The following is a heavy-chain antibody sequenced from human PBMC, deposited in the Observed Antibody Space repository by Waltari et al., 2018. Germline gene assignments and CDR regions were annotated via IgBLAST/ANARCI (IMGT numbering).Heavy chain of an antibody. CDR3: ARHGGSSSPYYYYYMDV. CDR1: GYSFPSYW. Sequence: EVQLVQSGAELKKPGESLKISCEGSGYSFPSYWIGWVRRMPGKGLEWMGIIYPYDSKTRYSPSFKGQVTISADKSINTAYLQWSSLKASDTAIYYCARHGGSSSPYYYYYMDVWGKGTTVTVSS. J-gene: IGHJ6*03. V-gene: IGHV5-51*01. CDR2: IYPYDSKT. D-gene: IGHD6-6*01.